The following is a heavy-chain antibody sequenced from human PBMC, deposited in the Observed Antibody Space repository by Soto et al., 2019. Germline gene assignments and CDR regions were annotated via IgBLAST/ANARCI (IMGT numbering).Heavy chain of an antibody. J-gene: IGHJ4*02. V-gene: IGHV4-39*01. D-gene: IGHD3-3*02. CDR2: MFYGVST. Sequence: SEALSLTCTVSGSSINSSGYYWGWIRQPPGKGLEWIGSMFYGVSTYHNPSLKSRVTVSVDTSKHQFSLNLRSVTAADTAVYYCARLPSRHLVDYWGQGTLVTVSS. CDR3: ARLPSRHLVDY. CDR1: GSSINSSGYY.